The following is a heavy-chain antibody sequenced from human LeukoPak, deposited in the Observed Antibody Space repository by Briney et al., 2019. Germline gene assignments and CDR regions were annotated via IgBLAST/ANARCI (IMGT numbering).Heavy chain of an antibody. Sequence: DRSLRLSCAASGFTFDDYAMHWVRQAPGKGLEWVSGISWNSGSIGYADSVKGRFTISRDNAKNSLYLQMNSLRAEDTALYYCAKGGSPASAAFDYWGQGTLVTVSS. D-gene: IGHD3-16*01. J-gene: IGHJ4*02. CDR3: AKGGSPASAAFDY. CDR1: GFTFDDYA. V-gene: IGHV3-9*01. CDR2: ISWNSGSI.